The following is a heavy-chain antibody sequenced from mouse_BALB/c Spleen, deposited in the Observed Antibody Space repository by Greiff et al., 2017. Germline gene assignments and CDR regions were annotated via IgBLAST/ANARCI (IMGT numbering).Heavy chain of an antibody. V-gene: IGHV5-6-5*01. D-gene: IGHD1-2*01. Sequence: EVQLVESGGGLVKPGGSLKLSCAASGFTFSSYAMSWVRQTPEKRLEWVASISSGGSTYYPDSVKGRFTISRDNARNILYLQMSSLRSEDTAMYYCARGPGTTAYQGYYAMDYWGQGTSVTVSS. J-gene: IGHJ4*01. CDR3: ARGPGTTAYQGYYAMDY. CDR2: ISSGGST. CDR1: GFTFSSYA.